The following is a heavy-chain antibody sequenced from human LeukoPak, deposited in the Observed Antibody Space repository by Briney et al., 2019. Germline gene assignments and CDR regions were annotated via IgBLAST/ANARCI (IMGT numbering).Heavy chain of an antibody. D-gene: IGHD3-10*01. Sequence: PWETLSLTCAVYGGSFSGYYWSWIRQPPGKGLEWIGEINHSGSTNYNPSLKSRVTISVDTSKNQFSLKLSSVTAADTAVYYCARQRITMVRGVIGREYNWFDPWGQGTLVTVSS. CDR2: INHSGST. CDR1: GGSFSGYY. CDR3: ARQRITMVRGVIGREYNWFDP. V-gene: IGHV4-34*01. J-gene: IGHJ5*02.